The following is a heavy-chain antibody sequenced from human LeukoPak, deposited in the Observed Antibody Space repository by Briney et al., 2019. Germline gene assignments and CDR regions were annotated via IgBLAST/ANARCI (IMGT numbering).Heavy chain of an antibody. D-gene: IGHD6-19*01. V-gene: IGHV3-48*01. CDR3: ARGTVAGKAPY. Sequence: GGSLRLSCAASGFTFSSHSMNWVRQAPGKGLEWVSYISSSGSTIYYADSVKGRFSISRDNAKNSLHLQMNSLRAENTAVYYCARGTVAGKAPYWGQGTLVTVSS. CDR2: ISSSGSTI. J-gene: IGHJ4*02. CDR1: GFTFSSHS.